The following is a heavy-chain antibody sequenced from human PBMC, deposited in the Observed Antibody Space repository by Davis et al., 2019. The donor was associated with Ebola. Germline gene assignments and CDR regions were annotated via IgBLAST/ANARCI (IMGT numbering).Heavy chain of an antibody. D-gene: IGHD6-6*01. CDR2: VYYSGSP. Sequence: PSETLSLTCTVSGVSITYHYWSWIRQFPGKGLEWIGYVYYSGSPNYNPSLKSRLSISVDTSKNQFSLKLSSVTATDTAVYYCARDRPDYYYFYYGMDVWGQGTTVTVSS. CDR3: ARDRPDYYYFYYGMDV. V-gene: IGHV4-59*11. J-gene: IGHJ6*02. CDR1: GVSITYHY.